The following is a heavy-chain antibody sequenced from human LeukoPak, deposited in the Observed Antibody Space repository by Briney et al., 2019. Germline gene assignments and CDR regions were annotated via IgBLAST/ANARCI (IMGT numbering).Heavy chain of an antibody. D-gene: IGHD3-3*01. V-gene: IGHV4-39*01. Sequence: SETLSLTCTVSGGSISSYYWGWIRQPPGKGLEWIGSIYYSGSTYYNPSLKSRVTISVDTSKNQFSLKLSSVTAADTAVYYCARSPTTYYDFWSGYPYYYYYGMDVWGQGTTVTVSS. J-gene: IGHJ6*02. CDR3: ARSPTTYYDFWSGYPYYYYYGMDV. CDR1: GGSISSYY. CDR2: IYYSGST.